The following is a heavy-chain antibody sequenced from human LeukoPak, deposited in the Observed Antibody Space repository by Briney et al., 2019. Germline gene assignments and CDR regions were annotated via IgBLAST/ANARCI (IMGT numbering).Heavy chain of an antibody. Sequence: ASVKVSCEASGYTFTGYYMHWVRQAPGQGLEWMGWINPNSGGTNYAQKFQGRVTMTRDTSISTAYMELSRLRSDDTAVYHCARQNYYDSSGYLFDYWGQGTLVTVSS. D-gene: IGHD3-22*01. J-gene: IGHJ4*02. CDR2: INPNSGGT. CDR1: GYTFTGYY. V-gene: IGHV1-2*02. CDR3: ARQNYYDSSGYLFDY.